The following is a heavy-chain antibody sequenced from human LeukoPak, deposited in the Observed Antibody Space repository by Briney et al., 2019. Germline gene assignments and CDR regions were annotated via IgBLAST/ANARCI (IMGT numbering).Heavy chain of an antibody. CDR3: ARSPDILTGENFDY. CDR1: GYTFTGYY. V-gene: IGHV1-2*02. Sequence: ASVKVSCKASGYTFTGYYMHWVRQAPGQGLEWMGWINPKSGGTNEAQKFHDRVTMTRDTSIRTAYMEVSRLRSDDTAMYYCARSPDILTGENFDYWGQGTLVTVSS. J-gene: IGHJ4*02. CDR2: INPKSGGT. D-gene: IGHD3-9*01.